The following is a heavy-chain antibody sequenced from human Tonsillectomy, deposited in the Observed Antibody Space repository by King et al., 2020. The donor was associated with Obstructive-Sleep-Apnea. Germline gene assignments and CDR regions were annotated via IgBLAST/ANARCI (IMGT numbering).Heavy chain of an antibody. CDR3: ARSSLGAIDI. CDR2: IYSDGSRT. D-gene: IGHD3-3*02. J-gene: IGHJ3*02. Sequence: VKLVESGGGLVQPGGSLRLSCAASGFTFSNYWMHWVRHAPGKGLVWVSLIYSDGSRTTYADSVKGRFTISRDNAKNTLYLQMNSLRAEDTAVYYCARSSLGAIDIWGQGTMVTVSS. V-gene: IGHV3-74*01. CDR1: GFTFSNYW.